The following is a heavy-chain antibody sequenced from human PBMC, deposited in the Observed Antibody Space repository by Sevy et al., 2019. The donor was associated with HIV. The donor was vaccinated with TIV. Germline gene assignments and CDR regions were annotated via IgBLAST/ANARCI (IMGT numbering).Heavy chain of an antibody. CDR3: SRDLRLRGYSYGCFDY. J-gene: IGHJ4*02. D-gene: IGHD5-18*01. CDR2: INPNSGNT. CDR1: GYTFTGQY. V-gene: IGHV1-2*02. Sequence: ASVKVSCKASGYTFTGQYIHWVRQAPGQGLEWMGWINPNSGNTNYPQEFQGRVTMTRDTSISMAYMELSGLKSDDTAVYYCSRDLRLRGYSYGCFDYWGQGTLVTVSS.